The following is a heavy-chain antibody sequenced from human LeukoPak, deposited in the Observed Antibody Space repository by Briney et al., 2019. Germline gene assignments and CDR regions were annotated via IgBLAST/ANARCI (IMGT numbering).Heavy chain of an antibody. CDR2: IYYSGST. CDR1: GGSISSGDYY. Sequence: SETLSLTCTVSGGSISSGDYYWSWIRQPPGKGLEWIGYIYYSGSTNYNPSLKSRVTISVDTSKNQFSLKLSSVTAADTAVYYCARHPDPYYYGSGSPFDYWGQGTLVTVSS. D-gene: IGHD3-10*01. J-gene: IGHJ4*02. CDR3: ARHPDPYYYGSGSPFDY. V-gene: IGHV4-30-4*08.